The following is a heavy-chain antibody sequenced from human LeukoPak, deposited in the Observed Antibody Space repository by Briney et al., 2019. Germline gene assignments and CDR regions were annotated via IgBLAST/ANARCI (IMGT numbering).Heavy chain of an antibody. CDR2: IIPIFGTA. J-gene: IGHJ4*02. V-gene: IGHV1-69*13. CDR3: ARGRYCSGGSCLKPLDY. Sequence: SVKVSCKASGGTFSSYAISWVRQAPGQGLEWIGGIIPIFGTANYAQKFQGRVTITADESTSTAYMELSSLRSEDTAVYYCARGRYCSGGSCLKPLDYWGQGTLVTVSS. D-gene: IGHD2-15*01. CDR1: GGTFSSYA.